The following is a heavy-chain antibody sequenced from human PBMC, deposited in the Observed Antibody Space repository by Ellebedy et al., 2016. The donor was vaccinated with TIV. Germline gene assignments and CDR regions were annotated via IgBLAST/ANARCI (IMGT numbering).Heavy chain of an antibody. CDR3: ARSAWWYQAAFDY. Sequence: ASVKVSCKASGGTFSSYAISWVRQAPGQGLEWMGGIIPIFGTANYAQKFQGRVTITADESTSTAYMELSSLRSEDTAVYYCARSAWWYQAAFDYWGQGTLVTVSS. V-gene: IGHV1-69*13. D-gene: IGHD2-15*01. CDR1: GGTFSSYA. CDR2: IIPIFGTA. J-gene: IGHJ4*02.